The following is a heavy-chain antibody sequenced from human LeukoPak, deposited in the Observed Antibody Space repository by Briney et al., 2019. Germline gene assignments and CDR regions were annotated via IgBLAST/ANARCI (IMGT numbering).Heavy chain of an antibody. V-gene: IGHV1-8*02. CDR1: GYTFTGYY. CDR3: ARTGITMVRGVIKTVWFDP. CDR2: MNPNSGNT. J-gene: IGHJ5*02. Sequence: GASVKVSCKASGYTFTGYYMHWVRQAPGQGLEWMGRMNPNSGNTGYAQKFQGRVTMTRNTSISTVYMELSSLRSEDTAVYYCARTGITMVRGVIKTVWFDPWGQGTLVTVSS. D-gene: IGHD3-10*01.